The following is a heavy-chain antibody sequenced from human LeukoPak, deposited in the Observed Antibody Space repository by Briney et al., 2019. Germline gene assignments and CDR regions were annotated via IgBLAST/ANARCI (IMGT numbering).Heavy chain of an antibody. J-gene: IGHJ6*02. CDR1: GGSFSGYY. CDR3: ARSADYYGSGSYRRYHYYGMDV. Sequence: SETLSLTCAVYGGSFSGYYWSWIRQPPGKGLEWIGEINHSGSTNYNPSLKSRVTISVDTSKNQFSLKLSSVTAADTAVYYCARSADYYGSGSYRRYHYYGMDVWGQGTTVTVSS. D-gene: IGHD3-10*01. CDR2: INHSGST. V-gene: IGHV4-34*01.